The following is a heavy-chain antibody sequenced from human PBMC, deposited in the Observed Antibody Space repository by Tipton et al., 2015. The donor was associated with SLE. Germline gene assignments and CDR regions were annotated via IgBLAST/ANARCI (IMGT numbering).Heavy chain of an antibody. CDR3: ARGADP. V-gene: IGHV4-61*05. J-gene: IGHJ5*02. Sequence: TLSLTCTVSGGSISSSSYYWGWIRQPPGKGLEWIGYIYYSGSTNYNPSLKSRVTISVDTSKNQFSLKLSSVTAADTAVYYCARGADPWGQGTLVTVSS. CDR2: IYYSGST. D-gene: IGHD1-26*01. CDR1: GGSISSSSYY.